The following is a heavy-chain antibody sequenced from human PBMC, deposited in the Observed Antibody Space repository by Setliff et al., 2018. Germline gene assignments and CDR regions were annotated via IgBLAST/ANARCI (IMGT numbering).Heavy chain of an antibody. V-gene: IGHV3-66*03. J-gene: IGHJ3*02. CDR1: GFSINVYS. CDR3: ARGRDYGFDI. CDR2: MYGVGAT. D-gene: IGHD3-16*01. Sequence: GGSLRLSCAASGFSINVYSMTWVRQAPGKGLECVSGMYGVGATFYADSVKGRFTMSRDISKNMVSLQMNSLRLEDTAIYYCARGRDYGFDIWGQGTMVTVSS.